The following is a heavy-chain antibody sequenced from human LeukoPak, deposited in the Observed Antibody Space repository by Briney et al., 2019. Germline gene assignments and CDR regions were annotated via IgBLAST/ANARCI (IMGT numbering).Heavy chain of an antibody. Sequence: ASVKVSCKVSGYTLTELSMHWVRQAPGQGLEWMGWITAYNGTTNYAQNLQGRVTMTTDRSTNTAYMELRSLRSDDTAVYYCARDRPYIVVVPAAKPFDYWGQGTLVTVSS. D-gene: IGHD2-2*01. V-gene: IGHV1-18*01. CDR3: ARDRPYIVVVPAAKPFDY. CDR2: ITAYNGTT. CDR1: GYTLTELS. J-gene: IGHJ4*02.